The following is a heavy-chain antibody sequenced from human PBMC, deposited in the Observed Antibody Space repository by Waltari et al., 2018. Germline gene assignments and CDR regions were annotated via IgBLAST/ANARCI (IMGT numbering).Heavy chain of an antibody. CDR3: ATNRPLDI. Sequence: EVQLVETGGGLIQPGGSLGLSCAASGFTVSSHYMNWVRQAPGKGLEWVSIFYSGGSTFYADSVKGRFTISRDKSKNTLYLQMNSLRAEDTAVYYCATNRPLDIWGQGTMVTVSS. V-gene: IGHV3-53*02. J-gene: IGHJ3*02. CDR2: FYSGGST. CDR1: GFTVSSHY.